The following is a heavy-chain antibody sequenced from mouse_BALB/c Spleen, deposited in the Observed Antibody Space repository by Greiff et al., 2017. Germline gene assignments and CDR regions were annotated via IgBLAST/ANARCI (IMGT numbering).Heavy chain of an antibody. D-gene: IGHD4-1*02. V-gene: IGHV5-12-2*01. Sequence: EVQGVESGGGLVQPGGSLKLSCAASGFTFSSYTMSWVRQTPEKRLEWVAYISNGGGSTYYPDTVKGRFTISRDNAKNTLYLQMSSLKSEDTAMYYCARRNWDDAMDYWGQGTSVTVSS. CDR3: ARRNWDDAMDY. CDR2: ISNGGGST. CDR1: GFTFSSYT. J-gene: IGHJ4*01.